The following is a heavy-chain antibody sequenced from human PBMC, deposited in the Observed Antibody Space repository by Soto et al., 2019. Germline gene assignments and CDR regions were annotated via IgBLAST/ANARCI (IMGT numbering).Heavy chain of an antibody. J-gene: IGHJ4*02. Sequence: SETLSLTCTVTGGSMSGRPYNWGWIRQPPGKGLEWIGNVFYTGQTFYNSTLNGRVTISADTSRNQFFLKLSSVTAADTAVYYCAFFPAHYSSVDFWGQGTLVTVSS. CDR3: AFFPAHYSSVDF. CDR2: VFYTGQT. D-gene: IGHD2-21*01. V-gene: IGHV4-39*01. CDR1: GGSMSGRPYN.